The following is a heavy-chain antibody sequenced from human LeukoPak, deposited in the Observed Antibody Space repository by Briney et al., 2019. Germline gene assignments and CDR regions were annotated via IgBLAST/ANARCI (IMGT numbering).Heavy chain of an antibody. Sequence: ASVKVSCKASGYTFTSYDINWVRQATGQGLEWMGWMNPNSGNTGYAQKFQGRVTMTRNTSISTAYMELSSLRSEDTAVYYCARGQRREDIVVVVAATQGYGMDVWGQGTTVTVSS. CDR3: ARGQRREDIVVVVAATQGYGMDV. J-gene: IGHJ6*02. CDR2: MNPNSGNT. CDR1: GYTFTSYD. V-gene: IGHV1-8*01. D-gene: IGHD2-15*01.